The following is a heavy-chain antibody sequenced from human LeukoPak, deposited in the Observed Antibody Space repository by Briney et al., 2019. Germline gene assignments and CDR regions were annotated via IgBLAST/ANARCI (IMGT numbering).Heavy chain of an antibody. J-gene: IGHJ4*01. CDR3: AKGDYYDSSGYSLFDY. CDR1: GFTFSSYA. CDR2: ISGSGGST. Sequence: PGGSLRLSCAASGFTFSSYAMSWVRQAPGKGLEWVSAISGSGGSTYYADSVKGRFTISRDNSKNTLYLQMNSLRAEDTAVYYCAKGDYYDSSGYSLFDYWGHGTLVTVSS. V-gene: IGHV3-23*01. D-gene: IGHD3-22*01.